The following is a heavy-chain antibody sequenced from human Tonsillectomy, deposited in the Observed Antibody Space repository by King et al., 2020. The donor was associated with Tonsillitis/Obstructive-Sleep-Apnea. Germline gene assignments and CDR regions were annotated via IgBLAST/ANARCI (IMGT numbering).Heavy chain of an antibody. CDR3: AKSRVPPAHYFYS. CDR2: VSNSGSA. V-gene: IGHV4-59*02. J-gene: IGHJ4*02. Sequence: QLQESGPGLVKPSETLSLTCTVSRGSVSTYYWSWLRQPPGKGLEWIGYVSNSGSANYNPSLKSRVTLSIDTSKNQFSLRLRSVTAADTAVYYCAKSRVPPAHYFYSWGQGTLVTVSS. D-gene: IGHD2-2*01. CDR1: RGSVSTYY.